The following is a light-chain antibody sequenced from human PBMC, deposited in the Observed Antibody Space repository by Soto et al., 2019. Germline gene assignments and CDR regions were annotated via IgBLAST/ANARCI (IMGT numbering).Light chain of an antibody. CDR2: EVT. J-gene: IGLJ1*01. V-gene: IGLV2-14*01. Sequence: QSALTQPASVSGSTGQSITISCTGTSGDIGSYNRVSWYQQHPGKAPKLIIYEVTDRPSGVSNRFSGSKSGNTASLTISGLQAEDEAEYYCSSYTNINTRACVFGPGTKLTVL. CDR1: SGDIGSYNR. CDR3: SSYTNINTRACV.